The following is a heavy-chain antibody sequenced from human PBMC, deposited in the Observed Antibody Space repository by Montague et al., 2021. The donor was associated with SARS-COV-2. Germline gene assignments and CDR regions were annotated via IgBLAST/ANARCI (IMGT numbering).Heavy chain of an antibody. Sequence: SLRLSCAASGFSFGDYGMGWVRQAPGKGLEWVSGINWNGGSTGYAGSVKGRFTISRDNAKNSLYLQMNSLRAEDTGLYYCARLWFGESGLYWGQGALVTVSS. V-gene: IGHV3-20*04. CDR2: INWNGGST. CDR3: ARLWFGESGLY. J-gene: IGHJ4*02. CDR1: GFSFGDYG. D-gene: IGHD3-10*01.